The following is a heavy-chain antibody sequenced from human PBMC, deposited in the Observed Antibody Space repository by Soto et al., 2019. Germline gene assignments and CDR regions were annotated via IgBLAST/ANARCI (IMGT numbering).Heavy chain of an antibody. Sequence: PSETLSLTCTVSDGSISSYYWGWIRQPPGKGLEWIGYIFYTGSTNYNPSLKSRVTISVDTSKNQFSLKLSSVTAADTAVYYCARGKWLRAGFDYWGQGTLVTVSS. J-gene: IGHJ4*02. CDR3: ARGKWLRAGFDY. D-gene: IGHD5-12*01. CDR2: IFYTGST. CDR1: DGSISSYY. V-gene: IGHV4-59*12.